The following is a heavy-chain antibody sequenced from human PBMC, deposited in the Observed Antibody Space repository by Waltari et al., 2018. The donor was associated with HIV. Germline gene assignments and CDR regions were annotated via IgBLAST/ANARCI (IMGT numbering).Heavy chain of an antibody. Sequence: EVQLVQSGAEVKKPGESLKLSCKGSGFSFTTYWIGWVRQMPGKGLEWMAIIYPVDSDTRYSPSFQGQVTISADKSISTAYLQWSSLKAADTAMYYCVLGMVVTATHEYSQHWGQGTLVTVSS. V-gene: IGHV5-51*03. CDR1: GFSFTTYW. J-gene: IGHJ1*01. CDR2: IYPVDSDT. CDR3: VLGMVVTATHEYSQH. D-gene: IGHD2-21*02.